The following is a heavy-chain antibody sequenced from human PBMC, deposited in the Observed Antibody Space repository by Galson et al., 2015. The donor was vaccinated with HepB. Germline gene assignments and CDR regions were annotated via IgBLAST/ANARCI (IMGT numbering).Heavy chain of an antibody. CDR3: ARSNYYDSSGYYPTFDY. CDR1: GGTLSSYA. CDR2: IIPIFGTA. D-gene: IGHD3-22*01. V-gene: IGHV1-69*13. J-gene: IGHJ4*02. Sequence: SVKVYCKASGGTLSSYAISWVRQAPGQGLEWMGGIIPIFGTANYAQKFQGRVTITADESTSTAYMELSSLRSEDTAVYYCARSNYYDSSGYYPTFDYWGQGTLVTVSS.